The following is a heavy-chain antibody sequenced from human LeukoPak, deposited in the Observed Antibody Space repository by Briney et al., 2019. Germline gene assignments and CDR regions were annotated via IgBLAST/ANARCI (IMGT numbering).Heavy chain of an antibody. V-gene: IGHV4-39*02. J-gene: IGHJ6*03. Sequence: SETLSLTCSVSGGSMTSGSHYWGWVRQPPGKGLEWIGNIYYSGSTYYNPPLKSRVAIFIDTSKNDFSLALTSVTAADAGVYYCARRLGDPFYYMDVWGRGTTVTVSS. CDR1: GGSMTSGSHY. CDR3: ARRLGDPFYYMDV. D-gene: IGHD3-10*01. CDR2: IYYSGST.